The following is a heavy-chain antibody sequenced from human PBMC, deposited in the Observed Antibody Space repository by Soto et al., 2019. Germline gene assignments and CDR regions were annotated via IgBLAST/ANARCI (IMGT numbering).Heavy chain of an antibody. CDR3: AIPYNSGGSVDY. CDR2: INSDGSST. CDR1: GFTFSSYW. Sequence: GGSLRLSCAASGFTFSSYWMHWVRQAPGKGLVWVSRINSDGSSTCYADSVKGRFTISRDNAKNTLYLQMNSLRAEDTAVYYCAIPYNSGGSVDYWGQGTRGTVSS. V-gene: IGHV3-74*01. D-gene: IGHD2-15*01. J-gene: IGHJ4*02.